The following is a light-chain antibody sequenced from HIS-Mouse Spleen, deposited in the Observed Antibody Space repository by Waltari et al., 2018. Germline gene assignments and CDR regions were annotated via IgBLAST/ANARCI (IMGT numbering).Light chain of an antibody. CDR3: CSYAGSSTNWV. Sequence: QSALTQPASVSGSPGQSITISCTGTSSDVGRYNLFCWYQQHPGKAPKLMIYEGSKRPSGVSNRFSGSKSGNTASLTICGLQAEDEADYYCCSYAGSSTNWVFGGGTKLTVL. CDR1: SSDVGRYNL. J-gene: IGLJ3*02. CDR2: EGS. V-gene: IGLV2-23*01.